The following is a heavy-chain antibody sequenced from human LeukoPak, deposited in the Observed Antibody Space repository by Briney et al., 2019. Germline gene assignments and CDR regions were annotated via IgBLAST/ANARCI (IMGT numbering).Heavy chain of an antibody. Sequence: GGSLRPSCAASGFTFSSYSMNWVRQAPGKGLEWVSSISSSSSYIYYADSVKGRFTISRDNAKNSLYLQMNSLRAEDTAVYYCARDPGGGIVGATFRSLNYWGQGTLVTVFS. CDR3: ARDPGGGIVGATFRSLNY. CDR2: ISSSSSYI. V-gene: IGHV3-21*01. J-gene: IGHJ4*02. D-gene: IGHD1-26*01. CDR1: GFTFSSYS.